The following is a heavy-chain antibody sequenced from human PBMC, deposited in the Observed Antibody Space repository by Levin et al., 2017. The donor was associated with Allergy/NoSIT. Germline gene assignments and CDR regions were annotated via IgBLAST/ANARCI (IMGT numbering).Heavy chain of an antibody. Sequence: SVKVSCKASGFTFTSSAVQWVRQARGQRLEWIGWIVVGSGNTNYAQKFQERVTIARDMSTSTAYMELSSLSSEDTAVYYCAATSHCSSTSCYSSDYWGQGTLVTVSS. J-gene: IGHJ4*02. CDR1: GFTFTSSA. V-gene: IGHV1-58*01. CDR3: AATSHCSSTSCYSSDY. CDR2: IVVGSGNT. D-gene: IGHD2-2*01.